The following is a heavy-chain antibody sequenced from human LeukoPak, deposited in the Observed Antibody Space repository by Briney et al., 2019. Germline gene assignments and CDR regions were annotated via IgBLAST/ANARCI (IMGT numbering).Heavy chain of an antibody. CDR1: GFIFGSCA. V-gene: IGHV3-23*01. CDR2: ISAAGSNI. Sequence: GGSLRLSCAASGFIFGSCAMTWVRQAPGKGLEWVSSISAAGSNIQYADSVKGRFTISRDNSKTTLYLQMNSLSAEDTAVYYCAKEEGNWGSSYDYWGQGTLVTVSS. CDR3: AKEEGNWGSSYDY. J-gene: IGHJ4*02. D-gene: IGHD7-27*01.